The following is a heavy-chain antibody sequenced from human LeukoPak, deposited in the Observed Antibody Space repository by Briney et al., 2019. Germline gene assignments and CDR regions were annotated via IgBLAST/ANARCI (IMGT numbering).Heavy chain of an antibody. CDR3: ARHRVGDSSGYNYPFDY. V-gene: IGHV4-31*03. D-gene: IGHD3-22*01. J-gene: IGHJ4*02. CDR2: IYYSGST. CDR1: GGSISSSSYY. Sequence: SETLSLTCTVSGGSISSSSYYWGWIRQLPGKGLEWIAYIYYSGSTYYNPSLKSRVTISIDTSNNQFSLNLISVTAADTAVYYCARHRVGDSSGYNYPFDYWGQGTLVTVSS.